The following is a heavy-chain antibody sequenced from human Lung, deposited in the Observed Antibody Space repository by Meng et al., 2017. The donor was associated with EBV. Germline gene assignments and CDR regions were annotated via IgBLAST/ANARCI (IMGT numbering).Heavy chain of an antibody. CDR2: INRSGST. V-gene: IGHV4-31*03. Sequence: QVQLQESGPGLVKPSQTLSLTCTASGGSISSGGYYWSWIRQHPGKGLEWIGEINRSGSTNYNPSLKSRLTVSMDTSKNQFSLKLSSVTAADTAVYYCARLYRGGWYLWGRGTLVTVSS. CDR1: GGSISSGGYY. CDR3: ARLYRGGWYL. J-gene: IGHJ4*02. D-gene: IGHD6-19*01.